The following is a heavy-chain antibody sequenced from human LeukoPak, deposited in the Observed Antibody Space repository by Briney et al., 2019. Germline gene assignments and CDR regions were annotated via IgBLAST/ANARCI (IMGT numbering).Heavy chain of an antibody. V-gene: IGHV4-38-2*02. Sequence: SETLSLTCAVSGYSISSGYYWGWIRQPPGKGLEWIGSIYHSGSTYYNPSLKSRVTISVDTSKNQFSLKLSSVTATDTAVYYCARDVRYCTNGVCCRSFDYWGQGTLVTVSS. CDR1: GYSISSGYY. D-gene: IGHD2-8*01. CDR3: ARDVRYCTNGVCCRSFDY. CDR2: IYHSGST. J-gene: IGHJ4*02.